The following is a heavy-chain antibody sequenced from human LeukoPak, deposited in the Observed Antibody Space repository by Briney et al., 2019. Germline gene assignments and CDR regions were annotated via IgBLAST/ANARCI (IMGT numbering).Heavy chain of an antibody. J-gene: IGHJ4*02. CDR1: GGSISSYY. CDR3: ARDIYSSSWTAPYY. CDR2: IYYSGST. Sequence: SETLSLTCTVSGGSISSYYWSWIRQPPGKGLEWIGYIYYSGSTNYNPSLKSRVTISVDTPNNQFSLNLSSVTAADTAVYYCARDIYSSSWTAPYYWGQGTLVTVSS. V-gene: IGHV4-59*01. D-gene: IGHD6-13*01.